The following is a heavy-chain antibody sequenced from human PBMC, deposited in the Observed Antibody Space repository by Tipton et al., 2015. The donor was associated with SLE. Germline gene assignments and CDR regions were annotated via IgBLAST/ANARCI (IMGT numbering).Heavy chain of an antibody. J-gene: IGHJ2*01. D-gene: IGHD3-3*01. CDR1: GYSISSGYY. Sequence: LRLSCTVSGYSISSGYYWGWIRQPPGKGLEWIGSIYYSGSTYYNPSLKSRVTISVDTSKNQFSLKLSSVTAADTAVYYCARDRSAYYPYWYFDLWGRGTLVTVSS. V-gene: IGHV4-38-2*02. CDR2: IYYSGST. CDR3: ARDRSAYYPYWYFDL.